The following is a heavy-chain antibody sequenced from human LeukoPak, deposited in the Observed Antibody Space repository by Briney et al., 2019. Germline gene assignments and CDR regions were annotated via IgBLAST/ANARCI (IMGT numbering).Heavy chain of an antibody. CDR3: AKLWSSSRGAFDI. CDR1: GFTFSSYA. J-gene: IGHJ3*02. D-gene: IGHD6-13*01. V-gene: IGHV3-23*01. Sequence: PGGSLRLSCAASGFTFSSYAMSWVPQAPGKGLEWVSAISGSGGSTYYADSVKGRFTISRDNSKNTLYLQMNSLRAEDTAVYHCAKLWSSSRGAFDIWGQGTMVTVSS. CDR2: ISGSGGST.